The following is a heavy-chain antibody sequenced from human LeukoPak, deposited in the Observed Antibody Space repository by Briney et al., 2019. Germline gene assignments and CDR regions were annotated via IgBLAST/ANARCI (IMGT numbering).Heavy chain of an antibody. J-gene: IGHJ6*02. V-gene: IGHV5-51*01. CDR2: IYPGDSDT. D-gene: IGHD2-15*01. CDR1: GYSFTSYW. Sequence: GESLQISCKGSGYSFTSYWIGWVRQMPGKGLEWMGVIYPGDSDTRYSPSFQGQVTISADKSISTAYLQWSTLNASDTAMYYCARSSYCSGGSCYGMDVWGQGTTVTVFS. CDR3: ARSSYCSGGSCYGMDV.